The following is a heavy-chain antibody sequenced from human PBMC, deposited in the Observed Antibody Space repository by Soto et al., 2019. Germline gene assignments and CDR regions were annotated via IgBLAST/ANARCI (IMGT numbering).Heavy chain of an antibody. D-gene: IGHD5-18*01. CDR2: ISAYNGNT. Sequence: GASVKVSCKASGYTFTSYGISWVRQAPGQGLEWMGWISAYNGNTNYAQKLQGRVTMTTDTSTSTAYMELRSLRSDDTAVYYCARVDSYGFNYYYGMEVWGQGTTVTVSS. CDR3: ARVDSYGFNYYYGMEV. CDR1: GYTFTSYG. J-gene: IGHJ6*02. V-gene: IGHV1-18*01.